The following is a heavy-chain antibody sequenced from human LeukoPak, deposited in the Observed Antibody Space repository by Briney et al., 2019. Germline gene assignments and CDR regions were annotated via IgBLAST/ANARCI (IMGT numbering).Heavy chain of an antibody. Sequence: SETLSLTCTVSGGSISSYYWSWIRQPPGTGLEWIGYIYYSGSTNYNPSLKSRVTISVDTSKNQFSLKLSSVTAADTAVYYCARVRDSSGYFPDYWGQGTLVTVSS. CDR2: IYYSGST. D-gene: IGHD3-22*01. J-gene: IGHJ4*02. V-gene: IGHV4-59*01. CDR3: ARVRDSSGYFPDY. CDR1: GGSISSYY.